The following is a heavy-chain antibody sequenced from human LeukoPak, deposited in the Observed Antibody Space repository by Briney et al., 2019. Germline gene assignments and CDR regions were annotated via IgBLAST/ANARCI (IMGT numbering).Heavy chain of an antibody. CDR3: ARKGATAGGTRAFDI. Sequence: PSETLSLTCAVYGGSFSGYYWTWIRQPPGQGLEWIGEINHSGSTDYDPSLKSRVTISLVTSKSQFSLKLSSVTAADTAVYYCARKGATAGGTRAFDIWGQGTMVTVSS. J-gene: IGHJ3*02. V-gene: IGHV4-34*01. CDR1: GGSFSGYY. D-gene: IGHD4-23*01. CDR2: INHSGST.